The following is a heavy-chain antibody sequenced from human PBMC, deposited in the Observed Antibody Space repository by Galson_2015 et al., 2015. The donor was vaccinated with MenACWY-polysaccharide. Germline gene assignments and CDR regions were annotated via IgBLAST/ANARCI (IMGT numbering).Heavy chain of an antibody. CDR2: ISGSGFSI. CDR3: AKNSSQAAGSAPYYYGLDV. CDR1: EITFNTYD. V-gene: IGHV3-23*01. D-gene: IGHD6-13*01. J-gene: IGHJ6*02. Sequence: SLRLSCAVSEITFNTYDMTWVRQAPGTGLEWVATISGSGFSIHHADSVKGRFTISRDNSKNTVFLLMNNLKAADTAVYYCAKNSSQAAGSAPYYYGLDVWGLGTTVTVSS.